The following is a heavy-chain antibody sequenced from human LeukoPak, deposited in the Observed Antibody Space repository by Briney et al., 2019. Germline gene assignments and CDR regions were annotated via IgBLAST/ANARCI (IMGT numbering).Heavy chain of an antibody. CDR1: GFTFDDYG. CDR3: AREDEWELIPTRIDY. CDR2: INWNGGST. J-gene: IGHJ4*02. Sequence: PGGSLRLSCAASGFTFDDYGMSWVRQAPGQGLEWVSGINWNGGSTGYADSVKGRFTISRDNAKNSLYLQMNSLRAEDTAFYYCAREDEWELIPTRIDYWGQGTLVTVSS. D-gene: IGHD1-26*01. V-gene: IGHV3-20*04.